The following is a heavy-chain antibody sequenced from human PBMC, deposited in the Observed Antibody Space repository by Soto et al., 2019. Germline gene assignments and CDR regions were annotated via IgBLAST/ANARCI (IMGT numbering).Heavy chain of an antibody. CDR2: ISNDGANK. D-gene: IGHD2-15*01. Sequence: GSLRLSCAASGFSFHTFSMHWVRQAPGKGLEWVAVISNDGANKYYADSVKGRFTISRDNSKNTLYLLMNSLKTEDTAVYYCARRQWSYFDYWGQGXLVTVSS. CDR3: ARRQWSYFDY. V-gene: IGHV3-30-3*01. CDR1: GFSFHTFS. J-gene: IGHJ4*02.